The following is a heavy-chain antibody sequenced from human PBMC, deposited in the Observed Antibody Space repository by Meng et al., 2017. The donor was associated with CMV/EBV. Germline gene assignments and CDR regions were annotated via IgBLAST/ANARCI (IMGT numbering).Heavy chain of an antibody. Sequence: VYPFTSYDINWVRQATGQGLEWMGWMNPNSGNTGYAQKFQGRVTMTRNTSISTAYMELSSLRSEDTAVYYCARGESSSGWYGTNFDYWGQGTLVTVSS. V-gene: IGHV1-8*01. CDR2: MNPNSGNT. CDR3: ARGESSSGWYGTNFDY. D-gene: IGHD6-19*01. CDR1: VYPFTSYD. J-gene: IGHJ4*02.